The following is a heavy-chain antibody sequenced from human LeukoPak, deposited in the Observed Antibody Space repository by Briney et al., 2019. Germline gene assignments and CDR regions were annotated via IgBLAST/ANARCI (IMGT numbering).Heavy chain of an antibody. CDR3: ASLGGRTYCGGDCLDY. CDR1: GYTFTGYY. Sequence: ASVTVSCKASGYTFTGYYMHWVRQAPGQGLEWMGWINPNSGGTNYAQKFQGRVTMTRDTSISTAYMELSRLRSDDTAVYYCASLGGRTYCGGDCLDYWGQGTLVTVSS. V-gene: IGHV1-2*02. CDR2: INPNSGGT. J-gene: IGHJ4*02. D-gene: IGHD2-21*02.